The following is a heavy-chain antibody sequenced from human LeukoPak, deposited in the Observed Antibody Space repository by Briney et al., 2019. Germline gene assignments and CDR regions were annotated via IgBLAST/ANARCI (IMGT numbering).Heavy chain of an antibody. D-gene: IGHD1-26*01. J-gene: IGHJ4*02. CDR3: AKDEIVGAIR. V-gene: IGHV3-23*01. CDR1: GFTFSSYA. CDR2: ISIRGGST. Sequence: GGSLRLSCAASGFTFSSYAMSWVRQAPGQGLGRVSAISIRGGSTYADSVKGRFTISRDNSKNTLYLQMNTLRADDTAVYYCAKDEIVGAIRWGQGTLVIVSS.